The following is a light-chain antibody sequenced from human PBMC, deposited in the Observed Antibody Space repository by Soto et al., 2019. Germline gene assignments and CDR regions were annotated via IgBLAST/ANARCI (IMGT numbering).Light chain of an antibody. V-gene: IGKV1-5*01. CDR2: DAS. CDR1: QSISRW. CDR3: EQYHTYST. J-gene: IGKJ1*01. Sequence: LMTQSXXXXSXSXXXXCRIAXRASQSISRWLARYQQRPGEAPKLPISDASNLESGVPSRFSGRGSGTEFTLTIRNLQPDDFATYYCEQYHTYSTSGQGTKVDNK.